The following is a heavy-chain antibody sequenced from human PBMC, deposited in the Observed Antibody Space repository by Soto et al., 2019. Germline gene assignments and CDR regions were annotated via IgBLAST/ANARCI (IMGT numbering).Heavy chain of an antibody. Sequence: GASVKVSCKASGYTFTSYGISWVRQAPGQGLEWMGWISAYNGNTNYAQKLQGRVTMTTDTSTSTAYMELRSLRSDDTALYYCARGGGVLRFLEWSKDFDYWGQGTLVTVSS. D-gene: IGHD3-3*01. J-gene: IGHJ4*02. CDR3: ARGGGVLRFLEWSKDFDY. CDR1: GYTFTSYG. CDR2: ISAYNGNT. V-gene: IGHV1-18*01.